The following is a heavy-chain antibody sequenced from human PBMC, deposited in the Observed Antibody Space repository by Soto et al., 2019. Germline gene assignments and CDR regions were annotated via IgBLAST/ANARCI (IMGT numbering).Heavy chain of an antibody. Sequence: SVKVSCKASGGTFSSYAISWVRQAPGQGLEWMGGIIPIFGTANYAQKFQGRVTITADESTSTAYMELSSLRSEDTAVYYCASSLIVVVVAATPDYYYYGMDVWGQGTTVTVSS. J-gene: IGHJ6*02. CDR1: GGTFSSYA. CDR2: IIPIFGTA. V-gene: IGHV1-69*13. CDR3: ASSLIVVVVAATPDYYYYGMDV. D-gene: IGHD2-15*01.